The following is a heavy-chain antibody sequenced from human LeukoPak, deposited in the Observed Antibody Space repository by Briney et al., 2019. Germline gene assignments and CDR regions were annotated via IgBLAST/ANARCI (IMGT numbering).Heavy chain of an antibody. D-gene: IGHD2-2*01. CDR1: GGSISSSSYY. J-gene: IGHJ1*01. CDR2: IYYSGST. CDR3: ARHHPPAASPLEYFQH. V-gene: IGHV4-39*07. Sequence: PSETLSLTCTVSGGSISSSSYYWGWIRQPPGKGLEWIGSIYYSGSTYYNPSLKSRVTISVDTSKNQFSLKLSSVTAADTAVYYCARHHPPAASPLEYFQHWGQGTLVTVSS.